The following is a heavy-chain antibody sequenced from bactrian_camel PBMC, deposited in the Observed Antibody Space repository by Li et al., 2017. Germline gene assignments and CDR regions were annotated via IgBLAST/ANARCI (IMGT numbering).Heavy chain of an antibody. CDR1: GSTDIVSC. Sequence: VQLVESGGDSVQAGGALNLSCAASGSTDIVSCMAWFRQAEGKERELVSSIEVYGTTSYSDSVKGRFTISRDNAKNTLYLQMNSLQTKDTAMYYCAIAEQGATTMRRGQGTQVTVS. D-gene: IGHD1*01. CDR2: IEVYGTT. V-gene: IGHV3-2*01. J-gene: IGHJ4*01.